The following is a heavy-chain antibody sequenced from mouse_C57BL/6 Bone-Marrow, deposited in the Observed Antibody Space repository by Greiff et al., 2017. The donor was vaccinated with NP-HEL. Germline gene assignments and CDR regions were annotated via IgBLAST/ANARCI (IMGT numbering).Heavy chain of an antibody. Sequence: QVQLQQPGAELVKPGASVKLSCKASGYTFTSYWMHWVKQRPGQGLEWIGMIHPNSGSTKYNEKFKSKATLTVDKSSSTAYMQLSSLTSEDSAVYYCARFYYGSDYYARDYWGQGTSVTVAS. CDR1: GYTFTSYW. V-gene: IGHV1-64*01. CDR2: IHPNSGST. D-gene: IGHD1-1*01. J-gene: IGHJ4*01. CDR3: ARFYYGSDYYARDY.